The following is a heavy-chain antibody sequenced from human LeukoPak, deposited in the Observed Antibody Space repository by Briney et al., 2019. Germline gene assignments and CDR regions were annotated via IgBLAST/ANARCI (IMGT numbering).Heavy chain of an antibody. J-gene: IGHJ4*02. D-gene: IGHD3-9*01. CDR3: ATEGSYYDILTGSSNPTNY. Sequence: PGGSLTLSCAASGFTFSSYAMSWVRQAPGKGLEWVAAISGSGCSTYYADSVKGRFTISRDNSKNTLYLQMNSLRAEDTAVYYCATEGSYYDILTGSSNPTNYWGQGTLVTVSS. CDR2: ISGSGCST. V-gene: IGHV3-23*01. CDR1: GFTFSSYA.